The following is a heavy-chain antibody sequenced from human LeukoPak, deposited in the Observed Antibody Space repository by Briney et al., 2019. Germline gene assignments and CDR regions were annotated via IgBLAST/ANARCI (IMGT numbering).Heavy chain of an antibody. Sequence: GGSLRLSCAASGFTFSGYEMNWVRQAPGKGLEWVSYISSSGSTIYYADSVKGRFTISRDNAKNSLYLQMNSLRAEDTAVYYCARDGGYCSGGSCKADVWGKGTTVTVSS. D-gene: IGHD2-15*01. CDR1: GFTFSGYE. V-gene: IGHV3-48*03. J-gene: IGHJ6*04. CDR3: ARDGGYCSGGSCKADV. CDR2: ISSSGSTI.